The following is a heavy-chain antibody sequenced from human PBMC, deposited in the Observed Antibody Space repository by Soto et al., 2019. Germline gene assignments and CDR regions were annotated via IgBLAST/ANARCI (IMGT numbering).Heavy chain of an antibody. Sequence: GGSLRLSCAASGFTFSNYAMSWVRQAPGKGLEWVSAIGGDGGTYYADSVKGRFTISRDNSKNTLYLQINSLRAEDTALYYCARALVGATSPWGQGALVTVSS. D-gene: IGHD1-26*01. CDR3: ARALVGATSP. CDR1: GFTFSNYA. CDR2: IGGDGGT. J-gene: IGHJ5*02. V-gene: IGHV3-23*01.